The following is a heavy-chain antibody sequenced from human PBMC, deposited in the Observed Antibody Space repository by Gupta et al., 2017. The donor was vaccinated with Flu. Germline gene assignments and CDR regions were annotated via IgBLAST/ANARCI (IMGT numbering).Heavy chain of an antibody. CDR2: IYYSGTT. D-gene: IGHD3-16*01. J-gene: IGHJ4*02. V-gene: IGHV4-39*01. CDR3: ARRWGDDVLPTFDY. Sequence: RQPPGKGLEWIGNIYYSGTTYYNPSLKSRVTISVDTPKNQFSLNLNSVTAADTAVYYCARRWGDDVLPTFDYWGQGTLVTVSS.